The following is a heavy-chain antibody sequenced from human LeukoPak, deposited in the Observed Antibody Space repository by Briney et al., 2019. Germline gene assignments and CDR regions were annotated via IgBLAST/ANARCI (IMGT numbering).Heavy chain of an antibody. D-gene: IGHD1-1*01. CDR2: ISSSGSTI. J-gene: IGHJ1*01. CDR3: TTEDWNHQH. V-gene: IGHV3-48*03. CDR1: GFTFSSYE. Sequence: GGSLRLSCAASGFTFSSYEMNWVRQAPGKGLEWVSYISSSGSTIYYADSVRGRFTISRDNAKNSLYLQMNTLRAEDTAVYYCTTEDWNHQHWGQGTLVTVSS.